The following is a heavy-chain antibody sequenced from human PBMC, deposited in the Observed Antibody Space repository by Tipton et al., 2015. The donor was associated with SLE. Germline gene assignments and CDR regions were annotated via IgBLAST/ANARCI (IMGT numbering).Heavy chain of an antibody. D-gene: IGHD2-2*01. J-gene: IGHJ4*02. Sequence: GSLRLSCAVSGDSIRSSVWWTWVRQPPGKEPEWIGEIYHSGTTYYNPSLKSRVTISLDTSLNQFSLKLSSVTAADTAVYYCATVRGGCSSTSCYLDNWGQGTLVTVSS. V-gene: IGHV4-4*02. CDR1: GDSIRSSVW. CDR3: ATVRGGCSSTSCYLDN. CDR2: IYHSGTT.